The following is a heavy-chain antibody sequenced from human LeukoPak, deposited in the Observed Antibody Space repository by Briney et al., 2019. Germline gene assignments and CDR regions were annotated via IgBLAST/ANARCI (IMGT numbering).Heavy chain of an antibody. V-gene: IGHV3-48*03. D-gene: IGHD3-10*01. CDR1: VFTFSSYE. J-gene: IGHJ4*02. CDR3: ARPDGDYYYGSGSYFHY. Sequence: GGSLRLSCAASVFTFSSYEMNWVRQAPGKGLEWVSYISSSGTTIYYADSVKGRFTISRDNAKSSLYLQMNSLRAEDTAVYYCARPDGDYYYGSGSYFHYWGQGTLVTVSS. CDR2: ISSSGTTI.